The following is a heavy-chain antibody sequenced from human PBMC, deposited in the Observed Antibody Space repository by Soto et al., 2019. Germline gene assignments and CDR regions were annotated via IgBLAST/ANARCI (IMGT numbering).Heavy chain of an antibody. J-gene: IGHJ6*02. D-gene: IGHD6-6*01. CDR1: GGTFSSYA. Sequence: GASGKVSCKASGGTFSSYAISWVRQAPGQGLEWMGGIIPIFGTANYAQKFQGRVTITADESTSTAYMELSSLRSEDTAVYYCARDGGIAARGRYYYYYYGMDVWGQGTTVTVSS. CDR3: ARDGGIAARGRYYYYYYGMDV. V-gene: IGHV1-69*13. CDR2: IIPIFGTA.